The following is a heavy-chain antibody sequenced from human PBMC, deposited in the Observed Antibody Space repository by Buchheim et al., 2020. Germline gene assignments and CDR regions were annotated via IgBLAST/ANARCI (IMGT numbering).Heavy chain of an antibody. CDR2: ISDDGGAT. J-gene: IGHJ4*02. Sequence: EVQLLESGGGLVQPGGSLRLSCVVSGFTFGSYAMSWVRQAPGKGLEWVSLISDDGGATYYADSVKGRFTISRDNSKNTLYLQMNSLRAEDTAVYHSAKDLYGSSPDYWGQGTL. CDR1: GFTFGSYA. D-gene: IGHD6-19*01. V-gene: IGHV3-23*01. CDR3: AKDLYGSSPDY.